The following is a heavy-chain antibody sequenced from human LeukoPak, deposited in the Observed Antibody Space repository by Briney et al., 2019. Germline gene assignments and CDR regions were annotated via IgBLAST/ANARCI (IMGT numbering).Heavy chain of an antibody. J-gene: IGHJ4*02. V-gene: IGHV3-74*01. D-gene: IGHD6-13*01. CDR1: GLTFSSYW. Sequence: PGGSLRLSCAASGLTFSSYWMHWVRQAPGKGLVWVSRINSDGSSTSYADSVKGRFTISRDNAKNTLYLQMNSLRAEDTAVYYCARVTPGGSWYYWGQGTLVTVSS. CDR3: ARVTPGGSWYY. CDR2: INSDGSST.